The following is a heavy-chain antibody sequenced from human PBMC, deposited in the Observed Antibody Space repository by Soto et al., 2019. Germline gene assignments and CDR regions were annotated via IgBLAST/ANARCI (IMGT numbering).Heavy chain of an antibody. V-gene: IGHV3-9*01. CDR1: GFTFDDYA. J-gene: IGHJ4*02. Sequence: SLKISCAASGFTFDDYAMHWVRQAPGKGLEWVSGISWNSGSIGYADSVKGRFTISRDNAKNSLYLQMNSLRAEDTALYYCAKAKYSSSPGGFDYWGQGTLVTVSS. CDR3: AKAKYSSSPGGFDY. D-gene: IGHD6-6*01. CDR2: ISWNSGSI.